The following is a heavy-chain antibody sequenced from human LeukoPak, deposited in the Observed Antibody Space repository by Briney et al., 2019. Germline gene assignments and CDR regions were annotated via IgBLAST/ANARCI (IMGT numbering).Heavy chain of an antibody. CDR3: AKSGGYGLIDY. Sequence: SETLSLTCTVSGGSISSSGYYWGWIRQPPGKGLEWIGSIYYSGSTYYNPSLKSRVTISGDTSKNQISLRLNSVTAADTAMYYCAKSGGYGLIDYWGQGTLVTVSS. J-gene: IGHJ4*02. D-gene: IGHD1-26*01. CDR1: GGSISSSGYY. CDR2: IYYSGST. V-gene: IGHV4-39*01.